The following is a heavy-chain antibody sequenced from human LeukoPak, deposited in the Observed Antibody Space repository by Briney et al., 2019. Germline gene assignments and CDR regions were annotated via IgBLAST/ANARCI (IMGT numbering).Heavy chain of an antibody. J-gene: IGHJ4*02. D-gene: IGHD3-10*01. CDR2: ISGSGGST. CDR1: GFTFSSYG. CDR3: AKDHGRDYYGSGRYDY. Sequence: GGSLRLSCAASGFTFSSYGMSWVRQAPGKGLEWVPAISGSGGSTYYADSVKGRFTISRDNSKNTLYLQMNSLRAEDTAVYYCAKDHGRDYYGSGRYDYWGQGTLVTVSS. V-gene: IGHV3-23*01.